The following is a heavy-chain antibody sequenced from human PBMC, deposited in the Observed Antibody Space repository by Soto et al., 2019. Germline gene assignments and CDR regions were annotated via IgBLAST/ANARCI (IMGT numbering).Heavy chain of an antibody. J-gene: IGHJ2*01. Sequence: EVQLVESGGGLVQPGGSLKLSCAASGFTFSGSAVHWVRQASGKGLEWVGRIRSKANNYATVYAASVKGRFTISRDDSKHTAYLQMHSLTTEDTAVYYCTRHAVQYCGGDCYLLPYFDLWGRGTLVTVSS. D-gene: IGHD2-21*02. CDR1: GFTFSGSA. CDR3: TRHAVQYCGGDCYLLPYFDL. V-gene: IGHV3-73*02. CDR2: IRSKANNYAT.